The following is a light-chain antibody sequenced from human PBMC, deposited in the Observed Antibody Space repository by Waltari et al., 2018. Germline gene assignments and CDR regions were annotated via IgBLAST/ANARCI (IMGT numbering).Light chain of an antibody. J-gene: IGKJ4*01. CDR3: QQYNSGTLT. CDR2: KTS. V-gene: IGKV1-5*03. Sequence: IQLTQSPSTLSASVGDRVTITCRASQSLNNWLAWYQQKPGKAPKSLIFKTSNLAFGVPSRCSGSGSGTECTLTISNLQPDDFATYYCQQYNSGTLTFGGGTKVEIK. CDR1: QSLNNW.